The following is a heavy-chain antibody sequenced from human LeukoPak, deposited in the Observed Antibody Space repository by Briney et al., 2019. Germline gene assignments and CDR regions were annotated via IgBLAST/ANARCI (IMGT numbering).Heavy chain of an antibody. D-gene: IGHD1-26*01. CDR1: RFTFSAYS. V-gene: IGHV3-21*01. J-gene: IGHJ5*02. Sequence: PGGSLRLSCAASRFTFSAYSINWVRQAPGRGLEWVSYISSSGTEIYYADSVKGRVTISGDNAKNSLSLQMNSLRVEDTAVYYCARDFRYCGSYRHWFDPWGQGTLVTVSS. CDR3: ARDFRYCGSYRHWFDP. CDR2: ISSSGTEI.